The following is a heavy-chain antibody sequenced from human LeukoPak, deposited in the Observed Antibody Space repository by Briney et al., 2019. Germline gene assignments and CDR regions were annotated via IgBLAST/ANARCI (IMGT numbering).Heavy chain of an antibody. J-gene: IGHJ4*02. Sequence: QTGGSLTLSCAGSGFTFSTYSMNWVRLAPGKGLEWVSYISPTSGTIYYTDSVKGRFTISRDNSKNTLYLQMNSLRAEDTAVYYCARDPTHDYYDNSGVSFDYWGQGTLVTVSS. CDR2: ISPTSGTI. CDR3: ARDPTHDYYDNSGVSFDY. CDR1: GFTFSTYS. D-gene: IGHD3-22*01. V-gene: IGHV3-48*01.